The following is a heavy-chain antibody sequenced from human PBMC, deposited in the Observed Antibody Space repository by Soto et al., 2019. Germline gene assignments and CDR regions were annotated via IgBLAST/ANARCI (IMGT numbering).Heavy chain of an antibody. CDR1: GYTFTSYG. Sequence: ASVKVSCKASGYTFTSYGISWVRQAPGQGLEWMGWISAYNGNTNYAQKLQGRVTMTTDTSTSTAYMELRSLRSDDTAVYYCARVVSGFGELLLHDAFDIWGQGTMVTVSS. J-gene: IGHJ3*02. D-gene: IGHD3-10*01. V-gene: IGHV1-18*01. CDR2: ISAYNGNT. CDR3: ARVVSGFGELLLHDAFDI.